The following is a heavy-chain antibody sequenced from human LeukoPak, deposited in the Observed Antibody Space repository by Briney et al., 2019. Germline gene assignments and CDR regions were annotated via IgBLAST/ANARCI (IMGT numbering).Heavy chain of an antibody. D-gene: IGHD3-3*01. CDR1: GGSISSYY. V-gene: IGHV4-59*01. Sequence: KSSETLSLTCTVSGGSISSYYWSWIRQPPGKGLEWIGYIYYSGSTNYNPSLKSRVTISVDTSKNQFSLKLSSVTAADTAVYYCARGGPVLRFLEWYFDYWGQGTLVTVSS. J-gene: IGHJ4*02. CDR3: ARGGPVLRFLEWYFDY. CDR2: IYYSGST.